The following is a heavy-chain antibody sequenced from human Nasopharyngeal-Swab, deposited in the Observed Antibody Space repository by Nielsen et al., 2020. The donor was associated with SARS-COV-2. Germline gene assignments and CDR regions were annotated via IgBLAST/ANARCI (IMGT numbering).Heavy chain of an antibody. Sequence: ASVKVSCKASGYSFRSDGVNWVRQAPGQGLEWMGWISVYNADTNYAQRIEDRVSMTTDTSTSTAYMELRSLRSDDTAVYYCARDIEEWLVIPSLSFDNWGQGTLVTVSS. CDR2: ISVYNADT. V-gene: IGHV1-18*01. CDR3: ARDIEEWLVIPSLSFDN. CDR1: GYSFRSDG. D-gene: IGHD3-3*01. J-gene: IGHJ4*02.